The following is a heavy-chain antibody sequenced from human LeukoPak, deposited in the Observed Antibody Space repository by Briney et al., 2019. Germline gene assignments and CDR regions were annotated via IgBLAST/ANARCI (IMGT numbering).Heavy chain of an antibody. CDR1: GGSISSYY. V-gene: IGHV4-59*01. CDR3: ARERFWSGSRWYWFDP. CDR2: IYYSGST. J-gene: IGHJ5*02. D-gene: IGHD3-3*01. Sequence: SETLSLTCTVSGGSISSYYWSWIRQPPGKGLEWIWYIYYSGSTNYNPSLKSRVTISVDTSKNQFSPKLSSLTAADTAVYYCARERFWSGSRWYWFDPWGQGTLVTVSS.